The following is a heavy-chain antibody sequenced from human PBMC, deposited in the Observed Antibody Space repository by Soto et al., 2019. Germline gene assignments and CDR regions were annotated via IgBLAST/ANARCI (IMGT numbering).Heavy chain of an antibody. CDR3: AKGATFYHTSARLDP. J-gene: IGHJ5*02. D-gene: IGHD2-2*01. CDR1: GFTFSSYA. V-gene: IGHV3-23*01. CDR2: ISGNGVNT. Sequence: EVQLSESGGALVQPGGSLRLSCAASGFTFSSYAMNWVRQAPGKGLEWVSAISGNGVNTYYADSVKGRFTVSRDNSKYTLYLEMNSLRVEDTALYYCAKGATFYHTSARLDPWGRGTLVPVSS.